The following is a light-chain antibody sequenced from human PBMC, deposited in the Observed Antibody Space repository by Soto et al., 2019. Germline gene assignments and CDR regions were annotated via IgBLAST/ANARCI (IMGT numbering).Light chain of an antibody. CDR3: SSYAGSNNYV. CDR2: EVS. Sequence: QSVLTQPPSASGSPGQSVTISCTGTSSDVGGYNYVSWYQQHPGKAPKLMIYEVSKRPSGVPDCFSGSKSGNTASLTVSGLQAEDEADYYCSSYAGSNNYVFGTGTKSPS. V-gene: IGLV2-8*01. J-gene: IGLJ1*01. CDR1: SSDVGGYNY.